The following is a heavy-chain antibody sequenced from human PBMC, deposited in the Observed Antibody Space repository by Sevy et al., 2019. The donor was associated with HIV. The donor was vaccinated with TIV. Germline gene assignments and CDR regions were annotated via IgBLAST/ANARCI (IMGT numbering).Heavy chain of an antibody. D-gene: IGHD4-17*01. CDR3: ARPRANYVDHYFFYAMDV. Sequence: GGSLRLSCAASGFALSNYYAMHWVRQAPGKGLEWVALISSDGSDKYYADSVKGRFTISSDNFKKPLYLQMNSLTTEDTAVYYWARPRANYVDHYFFYAMDVWGQGTTVTVSS. J-gene: IGHJ6*02. V-gene: IGHV3-30-3*01. CDR1: GFALSNYYA. CDR2: ISSDGSDK.